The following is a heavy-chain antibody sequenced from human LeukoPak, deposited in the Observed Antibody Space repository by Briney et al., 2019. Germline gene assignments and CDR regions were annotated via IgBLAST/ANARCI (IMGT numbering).Heavy chain of an antibody. CDR2: IYYSGST. D-gene: IGHD3-22*01. CDR1: GGSISSSSYY. V-gene: IGHV4-39*07. CDR3: ARDLPRDYYERAFDI. J-gene: IGHJ3*02. Sequence: PSETLSLTCTVSGGSISSSSYYWGWIRQPPGKGLECIGTIYYSGSTYYKSSLKSRVTISVDTSKNQFSLKLSSVTAADTAVYYCARDLPRDYYERAFDIWGQGTMVTVSS.